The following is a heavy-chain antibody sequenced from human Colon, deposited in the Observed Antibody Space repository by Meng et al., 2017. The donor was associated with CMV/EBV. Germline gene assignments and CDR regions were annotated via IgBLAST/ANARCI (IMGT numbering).Heavy chain of an antibody. Sequence: GESLKISCTDSGFIFSVHWMNWVRQAPGKGLEWVANINEDGSKKYYVDSVKGRFTISRDNAKNSLYLQMSSLSAEDTAVYYCVRDNARVQGNIPILVVPQGFDYWGQGTVVTVSS. CDR2: INEDGSKK. J-gene: IGHJ4*02. CDR3: VRDNARVQGNIPILVVPQGFDY. V-gene: IGHV3-7*01. CDR1: GFIFSVHW. D-gene: IGHD3-22*01.